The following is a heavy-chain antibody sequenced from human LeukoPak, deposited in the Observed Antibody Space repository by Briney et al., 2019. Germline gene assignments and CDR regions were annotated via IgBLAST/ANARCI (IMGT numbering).Heavy chain of an antibody. D-gene: IGHD3-10*01. CDR3: ARRVKFSGSIYYYYYMDV. CDR2: IYTSGST. CDR1: GGSISSYY. J-gene: IGHJ6*03. Sequence: PSETLSLTCTVSGGSISSYYWSWIRQPAGKGLEWIGRIYTSGSTNYNPSLKSRVTMSVDTSKNQFSLKLSSVTAADTAVYYCARRVKFSGSIYYYYYMDVWGKGTTVTISS. V-gene: IGHV4-4*07.